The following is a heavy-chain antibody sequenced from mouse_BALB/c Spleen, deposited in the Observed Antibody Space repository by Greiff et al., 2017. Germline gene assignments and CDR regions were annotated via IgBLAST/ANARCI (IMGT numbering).Heavy chain of an antibody. CDR1: GFTFTDYY. D-gene: IGHD1-3*01. V-gene: IGHV7-3*02. J-gene: IGHJ4*01. CDR2: IRNKANGYTT. Sequence: EVMLVESGGGLVQPGGSLRLSCATSGFTFTDYYMSWVRQPPGKALEWLGFIRNKANGYTTEYSASVKGRFTISRDNSQSILYLQMNTLRAEDSATYYCARAPLKPYAMDYWGQGTSVTVSS. CDR3: ARAPLKPYAMDY.